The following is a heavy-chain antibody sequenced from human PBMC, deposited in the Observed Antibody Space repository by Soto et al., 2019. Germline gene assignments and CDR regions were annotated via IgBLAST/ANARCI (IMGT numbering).Heavy chain of an antibody. CDR2: ISYDGSNK. CDR3: ARAPVAGSYNWFDP. CDR1: GFTFSSYA. D-gene: IGHD6-19*01. Sequence: GGSLRLSCAASGFTFSSYAMHWVRQAPGKGLEWVAVISYDGSNKYYADSVKGRFTISRDNSKNTLYLQMNSLRAEDTAVYYCARAPVAGSYNWFDPWGQGTLVTVSS. J-gene: IGHJ5*02. V-gene: IGHV3-30-3*01.